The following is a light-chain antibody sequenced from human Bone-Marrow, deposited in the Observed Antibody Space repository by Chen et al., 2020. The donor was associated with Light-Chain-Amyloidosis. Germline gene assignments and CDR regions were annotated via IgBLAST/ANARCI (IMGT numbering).Light chain of an antibody. J-gene: IGKJ2*01. V-gene: IGKV1-5*01. Sequence: IQMTPSPSPLSASVGDRVTITCRASQSIVTWLAWYQQKPGKAPKLLIYDVSSLESGVPSRFSGSGSGTEFTLTISSLQPDDFATYYCQQYHDYPLTFGQGTKLEIK. CDR1: QSIVTW. CDR2: DVS. CDR3: QQYHDYPLT.